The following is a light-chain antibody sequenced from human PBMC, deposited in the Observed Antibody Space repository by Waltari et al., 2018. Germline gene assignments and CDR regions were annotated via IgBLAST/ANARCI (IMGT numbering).Light chain of an antibody. CDR3: AAWDDSLNGVV. J-gene: IGLJ2*01. CDR1: SSNIGRDI. V-gene: IGLV1-44*01. Sequence: QSVLTHSPAASGTSGPRVTLSCSGSSSNIGRDIVNWYRHLPGTAPKLLIYNNNQRPSGVPDRFSGSKSGTSASLAISGLQSEDEADYYCAAWDDSLNGVVFGGGTKLSVL. CDR2: NNN.